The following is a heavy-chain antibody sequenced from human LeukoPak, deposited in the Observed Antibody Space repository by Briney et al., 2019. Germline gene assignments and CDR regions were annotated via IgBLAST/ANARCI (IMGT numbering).Heavy chain of an antibody. CDR3: AGLGATASLAY. V-gene: IGHV1-69*04. D-gene: IGHD1-26*01. CDR2: IIPILGIA. J-gene: IGHJ4*02. CDR1: GGTFSSYA. Sequence: ASVKVSCKASGGTFSSYAISWVRQAPGQGLEWMGRIIPILGIANYAQKFQGRVTMTTDTSTSTAYMELRSLRSDDTAVYYCAGLGATASLAYWGQGTLVTVSS.